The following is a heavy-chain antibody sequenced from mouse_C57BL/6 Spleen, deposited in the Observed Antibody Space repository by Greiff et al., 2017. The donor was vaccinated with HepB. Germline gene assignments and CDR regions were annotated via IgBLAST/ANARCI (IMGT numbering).Heavy chain of an antibody. CDR3: ASYDYSWFAY. J-gene: IGHJ3*01. V-gene: IGHV1-4*01. Sequence: VKLMESGAELARPGASVKMSCKASGYTFTSYTMHWVKQRPGQGLEWIGYINPSSGYTKYNQKFKDKATLTADKSSSTAYMQLSSLTSEDSAVYYCASYDYSWFAYWGQGTLVTVSA. CDR1: GYTFTSYT. D-gene: IGHD2-4*01. CDR2: INPSSGYT.